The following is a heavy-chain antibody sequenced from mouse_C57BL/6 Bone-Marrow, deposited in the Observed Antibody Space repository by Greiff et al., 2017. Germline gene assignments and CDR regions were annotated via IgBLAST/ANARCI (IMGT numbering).Heavy chain of an antibody. J-gene: IGHJ1*03. CDR2: IYPGSGST. CDR3: ARPYYSNYWSFDV. CDR1: GYTFTSYW. D-gene: IGHD2-5*01. V-gene: IGHV1-55*01. Sequence: QVQLQQPGAELVKPGASVKMSCKASGYTFTSYWITWVKQRPGQGLEWIGDIYPGSGSTNYNEKFKSKATLTVETSSSTAYMQLSSLTSEDSAVYYGARPYYSNYWSFDVWGTATTVTVSS.